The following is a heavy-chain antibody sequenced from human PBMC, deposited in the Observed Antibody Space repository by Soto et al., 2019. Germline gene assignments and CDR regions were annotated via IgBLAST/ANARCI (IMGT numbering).Heavy chain of an antibody. CDR3: ATLGTYYHASDV. D-gene: IGHD3-10*01. V-gene: IGHV1-3*01. CDR2: ISAGNGHT. CDR1: GYTFSSYA. Sequence: QVQLVQSGAEVKKPGASVKVSCKASGYTFSSYAMHWVRQAPGQRLEWMGWISAGNGHTTYSENFQGRVTMTRDSSARTVYMGLSSLRSDARVVYCCATLGTYYHASDVWGQATTVSVSS. J-gene: IGHJ6*02.